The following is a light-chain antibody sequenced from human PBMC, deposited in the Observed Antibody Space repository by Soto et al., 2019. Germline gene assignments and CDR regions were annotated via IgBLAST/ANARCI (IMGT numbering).Light chain of an antibody. CDR2: NAS. Sequence: DIPMTQSPSTLSASVRDRVTITCRASQSISSWLAWYQQKTGKAPNLLIYNASSLTVGDPSSFSGSGSGTEFTLTISSLQPDDFETYYCQQYTTYSPWTFGQGTKVEIK. J-gene: IGKJ1*01. CDR3: QQYTTYSPWT. CDR1: QSISSW. V-gene: IGKV1-5*03.